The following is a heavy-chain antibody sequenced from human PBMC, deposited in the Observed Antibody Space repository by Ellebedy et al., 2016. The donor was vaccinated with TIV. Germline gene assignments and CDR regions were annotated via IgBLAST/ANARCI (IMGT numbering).Heavy chain of an antibody. CDR1: GYTFTSYA. CDR2: INAGNGNT. J-gene: IGHJ4*02. CDR3: ARHKGRYSSSWYYFDY. D-gene: IGHD6-13*01. Sequence: ASVKVSCKASGYTFTSYAMNWVRQAPGQRLEWMGWINAGNGNTKYSQKFQGRVTITRDTSASTAYMELSSLRSEDTAVYYCARHKGRYSSSWYYFDYWGQGTLVTVSS. V-gene: IGHV1-3*01.